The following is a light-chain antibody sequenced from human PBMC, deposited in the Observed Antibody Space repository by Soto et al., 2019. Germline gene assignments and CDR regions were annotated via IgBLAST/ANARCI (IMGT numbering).Light chain of an antibody. Sequence: DIQMTQSPSSLSVSVGDRVTINCRTSQSITNYLNWYHQKPGKAPKLLVYAASSLQSGVPSRFSGNGSGTDFTLTISSLQREDFASYYCQQSDSYPYTFGQGTKLEIK. CDR2: AAS. J-gene: IGKJ2*01. CDR3: QQSDSYPYT. V-gene: IGKV1-39*01. CDR1: QSITNY.